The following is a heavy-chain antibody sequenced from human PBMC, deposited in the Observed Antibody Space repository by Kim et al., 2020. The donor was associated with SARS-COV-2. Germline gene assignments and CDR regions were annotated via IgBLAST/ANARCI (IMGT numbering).Heavy chain of an antibody. CDR3: ARDTRAAAHRYCYYRMD. J-gene: IGHJ6*01. V-gene: IGHV3-21*01. CDR1: GFTFSSYT. D-gene: IGHD6-13*01. Sequence: GGSLRLSCAASGFTFSSYTMHWVRQAPGKGLEWVSSITSSRSSKYYADSVKGRFTISRDNAKNSLFLQMNSLRADDTAVYYCARDTRAAAHRYCYYRMD. CDR2: ITSSRSSK.